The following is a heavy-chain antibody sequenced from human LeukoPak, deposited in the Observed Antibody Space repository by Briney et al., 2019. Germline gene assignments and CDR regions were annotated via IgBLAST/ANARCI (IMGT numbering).Heavy chain of an antibody. CDR2: INPSGGST. CDR1: GYTFTSYY. D-gene: IGHD3-22*01. Sequence: ASVKVSSKASGYTFTSYYMHWVRQAPGQGLEWMGIINPSGGSTSYAQKFQGRVTMTRDTSTSTVYMELSSLRSEDTAVYYCARGGSVIVVVIDFDYWGQGTLVTVSS. V-gene: IGHV1-46*01. CDR3: ARGGSVIVVVIDFDY. J-gene: IGHJ4*02.